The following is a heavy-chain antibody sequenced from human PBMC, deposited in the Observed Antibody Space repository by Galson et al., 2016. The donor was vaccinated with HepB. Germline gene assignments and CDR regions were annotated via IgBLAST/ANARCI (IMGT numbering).Heavy chain of an antibody. Sequence: SLRLSCAASGFTFRSYSMNWVRQAPGRGLEWVSSISGSASYLYYADSVKGRFTISRDNSKNTLHLQMNNLRSEDTAVYYCAKNDILAGYSAFDYWGQGTLVTVSS. V-gene: IGHV3-21*01. D-gene: IGHD3-9*01. CDR3: AKNDILAGYSAFDY. CDR2: ISGSASYL. CDR1: GFTFRSYS. J-gene: IGHJ4*02.